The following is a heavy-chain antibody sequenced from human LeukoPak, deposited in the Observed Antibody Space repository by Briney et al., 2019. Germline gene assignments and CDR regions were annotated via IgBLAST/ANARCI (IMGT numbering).Heavy chain of an antibody. CDR3: AKDSAAILDY. Sequence: GGSLRLSCAASGFTFDDYTMHWVRQAPGKGLEWVSLISWDGGSTYYADSVKGRFTISRDNSKNSLYLQMNSLRTEDTALYYCAKDSAAILDYWGQGTLVTVSS. CDR1: GFTFDDYT. CDR2: ISWDGGST. J-gene: IGHJ4*02. D-gene: IGHD2-21*01. V-gene: IGHV3-43*01.